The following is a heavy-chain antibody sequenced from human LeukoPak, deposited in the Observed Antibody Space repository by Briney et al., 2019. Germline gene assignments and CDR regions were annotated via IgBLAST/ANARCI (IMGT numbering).Heavy chain of an antibody. CDR1: GYTFTSYG. Sequence: ASVKVSCKASGYTFTSYGISWVRQAPGQGLEWMGWISGDNGDTNYAQKLQGRVTMTTDTSTSTAYMELRSLRYDDTAVYYCARDRYGVRSGSCDYWGQGTLVTVSS. D-gene: IGHD1-26*01. CDR2: ISGDNGDT. V-gene: IGHV1-18*01. CDR3: ARDRYGVRSGSCDY. J-gene: IGHJ4*02.